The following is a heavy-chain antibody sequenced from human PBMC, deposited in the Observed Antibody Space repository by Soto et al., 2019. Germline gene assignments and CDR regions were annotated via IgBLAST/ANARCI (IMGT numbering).Heavy chain of an antibody. J-gene: IGHJ5*02. CDR2: IYYSGST. CDR3: ARVFPSRTSMGARGWLDP. D-gene: IGHD1-26*01. Sequence: PSETLSLTCTVSGGSISSDHWSWIRQPPGKGLEWIGYIYYSGSTNYNPSLKSRVTISVDTSKNQFSLKLSSVTAADTAVYYCARVFPSRTSMGARGWLDPWGKGPMAT. V-gene: IGHV4-59*01. CDR1: GGSISSDH.